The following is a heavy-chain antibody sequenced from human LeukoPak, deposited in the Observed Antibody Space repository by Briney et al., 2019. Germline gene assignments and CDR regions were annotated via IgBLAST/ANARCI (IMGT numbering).Heavy chain of an antibody. D-gene: IGHD2-15*01. J-gene: IGHJ5*02. Sequence: PSETLSLTCAVYGGSFSGYYWSWIRQPPGKGLEWIGEINHSGSTNYNPSLKSRVTISADTSKNQFSLKLSSVTAADTAVYYCARESTAAPGSGWFDPWGQGTLVTVSS. CDR3: ARESTAAPGSGWFDP. CDR2: INHSGST. CDR1: GGSFSGYY. V-gene: IGHV4-34*01.